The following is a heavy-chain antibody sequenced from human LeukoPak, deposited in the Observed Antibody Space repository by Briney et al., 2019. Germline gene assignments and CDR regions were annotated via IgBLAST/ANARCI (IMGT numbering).Heavy chain of an antibody. CDR3: ATVRITAAGNYYYYYGMDV. D-gene: IGHD6-13*01. V-gene: IGHV4-61*02. Sequence: PSETLSLTCTVSGGSISSGSYYWSWIRQPAGKGLEWIGRIYTSGSTNYNPSLKSRVTISVDTSKNQFSLKLSTVTAADTAVYYCATVRITAAGNYYYYYGMDVWGQGTTVTVSS. CDR1: GGSISSGSYY. CDR2: IYTSGST. J-gene: IGHJ6*02.